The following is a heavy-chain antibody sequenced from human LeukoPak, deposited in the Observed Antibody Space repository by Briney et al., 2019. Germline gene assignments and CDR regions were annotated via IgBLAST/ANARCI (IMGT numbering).Heavy chain of an antibody. CDR1: GGSFSGYY. CDR3: ARGRFPGYCSSTSCYRPKGDAFDI. Sequence: SETLSLTCAVYGGSFSGYYWGWIRQPPGKGLEWIGEINHSGSTNYNPSLKSRVTISVDTSKNQFSLKLSSVTAADTAVYYCARGRFPGYCSSTSCYRPKGDAFDIWGQGTMVTVSS. D-gene: IGHD2-2*01. CDR2: INHSGST. J-gene: IGHJ3*02. V-gene: IGHV4-34*01.